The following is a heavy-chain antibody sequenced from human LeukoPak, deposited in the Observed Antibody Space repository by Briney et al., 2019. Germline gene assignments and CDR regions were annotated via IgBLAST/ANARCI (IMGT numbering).Heavy chain of an antibody. D-gene: IGHD3-22*01. CDR2: IGGSGGNT. Sequence: GGSLRLSCAASGFTFSSYRMNWVRQAPGKGLEWVSGIGGSGGNTYYADSVKGRFTISRDNSKNTLYLQMNSLRAEDTAVYYCAKDWYYDSRDDAFDIWGQGTMVTVSS. J-gene: IGHJ3*02. CDR3: AKDWYYDSRDDAFDI. CDR1: GFTFSSYR. V-gene: IGHV3-23*01.